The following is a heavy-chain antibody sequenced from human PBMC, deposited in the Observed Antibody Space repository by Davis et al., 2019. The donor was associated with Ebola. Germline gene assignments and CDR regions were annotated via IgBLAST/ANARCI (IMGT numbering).Heavy chain of an antibody. J-gene: IGHJ4*02. CDR2: IYYSGST. CDR1: GGSISSSNYY. CDR3: ARNPPLGYCSGGSCPPLGVFDY. V-gene: IGHV4-39*07. Sequence: MPSETLSLTCTVSGGSISSSNYYWGWIRQPPGKGLEWIGSIYYSGSTYYNPSLKSRVTISVDTSKNQFSLKLSSVTAADTAVYYCARNPPLGYCSGGSCPPLGVFDYWGQGTLVTVSS. D-gene: IGHD2-15*01.